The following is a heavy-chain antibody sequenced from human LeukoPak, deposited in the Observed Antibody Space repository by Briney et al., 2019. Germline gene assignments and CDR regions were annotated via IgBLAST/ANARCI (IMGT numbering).Heavy chain of an antibody. V-gene: IGHV4-59*08. CDR1: GGSISSYY. CDR3: ARLPLDYGGTPYYFDY. CDR2: IYYSGST. J-gene: IGHJ4*02. Sequence: SESLSLTCTVSGGSISSYYWSWIRHPPGKGLEGIGYIYYSGSTNYNPSLKSRLTISVDTSKNQFSLKLSSVTAADTAVYYCARLPLDYGGTPYYFDYWGQGTLVTVSS. D-gene: IGHD4-23*01.